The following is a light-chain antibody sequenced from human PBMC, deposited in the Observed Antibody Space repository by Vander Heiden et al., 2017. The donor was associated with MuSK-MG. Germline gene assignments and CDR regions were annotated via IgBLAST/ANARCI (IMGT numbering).Light chain of an antibody. CDR1: QSVLYSSNNKNY. CDR3: QQYYDTPLFT. J-gene: IGKJ3*01. V-gene: IGKV4-1*01. Sequence: DIVMTQSPDSLAVSLGERATINCKSSQSVLYSSNNKNYLAWYQHKPGQPPKLLIYWASTRESGVPDRFSGSGSGTDFTLTISSLQAEDVAVYYCQQYYDTPLFTFGHGTKVNIK. CDR2: WAS.